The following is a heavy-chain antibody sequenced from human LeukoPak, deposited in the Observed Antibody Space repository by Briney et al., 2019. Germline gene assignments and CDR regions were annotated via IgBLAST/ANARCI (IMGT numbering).Heavy chain of an antibody. CDR1: GFTFSSYG. D-gene: IGHD6-13*01. Sequence: GGSLRLSCAASGFTFSSYGIHWVRLAPGKGLEWVAVISYDGSNKYYADSVKGRFTISRDNSKNTLYLQMNSLRAEDTAVYYCAKEGTASAAGTLLGWGQGTLVTVSS. CDR3: AKEGTASAAGTLLG. CDR2: ISYDGSNK. J-gene: IGHJ4*02. V-gene: IGHV3-30*18.